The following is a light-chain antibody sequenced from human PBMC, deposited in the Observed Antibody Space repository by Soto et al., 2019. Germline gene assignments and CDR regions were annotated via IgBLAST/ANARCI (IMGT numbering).Light chain of an antibody. CDR2: KAS. CDR3: QHYNSYSEA. CDR1: QTISSW. J-gene: IGKJ1*01. V-gene: IGKV1-5*03. Sequence: EIKMSKSPSTVSVYVGDRVTITCRDSQTISSWLAWYQQKPGKAPKLLIYKASTLKSGVPSRFSGSGSGTEFTLTISSLQPDDFATYYCQHYNSYSEAFGQGTKV.